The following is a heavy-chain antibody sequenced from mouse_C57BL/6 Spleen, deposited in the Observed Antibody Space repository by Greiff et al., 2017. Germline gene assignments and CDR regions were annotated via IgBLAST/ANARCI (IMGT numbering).Heavy chain of an antibody. J-gene: IGHJ4*01. CDR2: IWSGGST. CDR3: AKNEPSNYDAMDY. CDR1: GFSLTSYG. D-gene: IGHD2-5*01. Sequence: QVQLQQSGPGLVQPSQRLSITCTVSGFSLTSYGVHWVRQPPGKGLEWLGVIWSGGSTDNNAAFISRLSISKDNSKSQVFFKMNSLQADDNSIYSSAKNEPSNYDAMDYWGQGTSVTVSS. V-gene: IGHV2-4*01.